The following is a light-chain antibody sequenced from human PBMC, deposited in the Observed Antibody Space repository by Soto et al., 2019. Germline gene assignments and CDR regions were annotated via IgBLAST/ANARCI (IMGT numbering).Light chain of an antibody. V-gene: IGKV1-39*01. CDR3: QQSYSSPPT. CDR1: QSISSY. J-gene: IGKJ1*01. Sequence: DIQMTQSPSSLSASVGDRVTITCRASQSISSYLNWYQQKPGKAPKLLIYAASSLQSGVPSRFSGSGSGPDFTLIISSLQPEDFATYYCQQSYSSPPTFGQGTKVDIK. CDR2: AAS.